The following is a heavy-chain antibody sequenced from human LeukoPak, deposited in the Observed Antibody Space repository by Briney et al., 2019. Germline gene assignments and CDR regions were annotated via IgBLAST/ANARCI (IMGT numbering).Heavy chain of an antibody. J-gene: IGHJ4*02. CDR1: GFTFDDYG. D-gene: IGHD3-10*01. CDR3: ARGFAYYYFDY. V-gene: IGHV3-20*04. CDR2: INWNGGST. Sequence: SGGSLRLSCAASGFTFDDYGMSWVRQAPGKGLEWVSGINWNGGSTGYADSVKGRFTISRDNSKNTLFLQMNSLRAEDTAVYYCARGFAYYYFDYWGQGTLVTVSS.